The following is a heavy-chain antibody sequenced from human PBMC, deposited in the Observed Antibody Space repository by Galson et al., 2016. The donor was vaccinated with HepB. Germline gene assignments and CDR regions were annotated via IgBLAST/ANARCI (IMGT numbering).Heavy chain of an antibody. Sequence: SVKVSCKASGYTFTTYHMHWVRQAPGQGLEWMGIINPNGGSASYSPKFQGRVTLTRDTSTSTVYMALSSLKSDDTARYYCSTGGGYNWFDPWGQGTLVTVSS. J-gene: IGHJ5*02. D-gene: IGHD6-25*01. CDR1: GYTFTTYH. CDR3: STGGGYNWFDP. V-gene: IGHV1-46*01. CDR2: INPNGGSA.